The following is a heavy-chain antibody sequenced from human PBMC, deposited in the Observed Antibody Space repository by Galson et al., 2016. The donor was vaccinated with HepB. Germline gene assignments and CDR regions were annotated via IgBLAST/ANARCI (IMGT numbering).Heavy chain of an antibody. Sequence: SVKVSCKASGGTFSSNAINWARQAPGQGLEWMGRITPIFGTAKYAQKFQGRVTMTTDTYTSTVYMELRSLRSDDTAVYYCARDKDYLLDSWGQGTLVTVSP. CDR2: ITPIFGTA. CDR1: GGTFSSNA. V-gene: IGHV1-69*05. CDR3: ARDKDYLLDS. J-gene: IGHJ4*02. D-gene: IGHD3-16*01.